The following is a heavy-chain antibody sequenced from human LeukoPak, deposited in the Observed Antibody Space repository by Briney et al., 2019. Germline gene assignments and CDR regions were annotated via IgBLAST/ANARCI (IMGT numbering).Heavy chain of an antibody. CDR1: GGSISTYY. CDR3: ARASPVLGPGLGELSARGFDP. V-gene: IGHV4-59*01. J-gene: IGHJ5*02. Sequence: PSETLSLTCTVSGGSISTYYWSWIRQPPGKGLEYIGYIYDSGSTNYNPSLKSRVTISVDTSKNQFSLKLSSVTAADTAVYYCARASPVLGPGLGELSARGFDPWGQGTLVTVSS. CDR2: IYDSGST. D-gene: IGHD3-16*02.